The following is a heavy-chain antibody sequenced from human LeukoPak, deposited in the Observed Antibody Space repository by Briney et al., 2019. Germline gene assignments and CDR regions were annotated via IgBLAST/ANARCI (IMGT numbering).Heavy chain of an antibody. V-gene: IGHV4-59*01. J-gene: IGHJ4*02. CDR2: IYYSGST. CDR1: GGYISSYY. D-gene: IGHD6-6*01. Sequence: SETLSLTCTVSGGYISSYYWSWIRQPPGKGLEWIGYIYYSGSTNYNPSLKSRVTISVDTSKNQFSLKLSSVTAADTAVYYCAAYVAARPTNWGQGTLVTVSS. CDR3: AAYVAARPTN.